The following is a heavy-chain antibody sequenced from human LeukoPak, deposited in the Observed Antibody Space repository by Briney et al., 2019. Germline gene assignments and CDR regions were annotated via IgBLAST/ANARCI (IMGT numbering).Heavy chain of an antibody. V-gene: IGHV3-21*04. Sequence: PGGSLRLSCAASGFTFSSYSMNWVRQAPGKGLEWVSSISSSSSYIYYADSVKGRFTISRDNAKNSLYLQMNSLRAEDTAVYYCAKSAAGGIWFGELLPQLDYWGQGTLVTVSS. D-gene: IGHD3-10*01. J-gene: IGHJ4*02. CDR3: AKSAAGGIWFGELLPQLDY. CDR1: GFTFSSYS. CDR2: ISSSSSYI.